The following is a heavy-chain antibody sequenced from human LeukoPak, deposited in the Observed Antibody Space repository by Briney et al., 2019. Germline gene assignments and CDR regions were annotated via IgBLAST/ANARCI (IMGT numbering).Heavy chain of an antibody. Sequence: ASVKVSCKASGYTFTSYYMHWVRQAPGQGLEWMGIINPSGGSKSYAQKFQGRVTMTRDTSTSTVYMELSSLRSEDTAVYYCARASKVVTFHSYYMDVWGKGTTVTVSS. D-gene: IGHD4-23*01. CDR3: ARASKVVTFHSYYMDV. CDR2: INPSGGSK. V-gene: IGHV1-46*01. CDR1: GYTFTSYY. J-gene: IGHJ6*03.